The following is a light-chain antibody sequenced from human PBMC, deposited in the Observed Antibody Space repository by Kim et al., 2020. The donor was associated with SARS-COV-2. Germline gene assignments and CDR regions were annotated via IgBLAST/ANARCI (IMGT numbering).Light chain of an antibody. CDR1: SSNIGAGYG. Sequence: QRVTISCTGSSSNIGAGYGVHWYQQLPGTAPKLLIYVNTDRPSGVPDRFSGSKSGTSASLAITGLQAEDEADYYCQSYDSSLSASVFGGGTQLTVL. J-gene: IGLJ2*01. CDR3: QSYDSSLSASV. CDR2: VNT. V-gene: IGLV1-40*01.